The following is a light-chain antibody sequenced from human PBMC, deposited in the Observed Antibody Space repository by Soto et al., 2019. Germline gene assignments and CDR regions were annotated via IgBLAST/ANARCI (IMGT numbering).Light chain of an antibody. Sequence: EIVLAQSPGTLSLSPGERATLSCRASQTISSRYLTWYQQKSGQVPRLLIYGASTRATGIPARFSGSGSGTEFTLTISSLQSEDFAVYYCQQYNNWPRTFGQGTKVDIK. CDR2: GAS. V-gene: IGKV3-15*01. CDR1: QTISSRY. J-gene: IGKJ1*01. CDR3: QQYNNWPRT.